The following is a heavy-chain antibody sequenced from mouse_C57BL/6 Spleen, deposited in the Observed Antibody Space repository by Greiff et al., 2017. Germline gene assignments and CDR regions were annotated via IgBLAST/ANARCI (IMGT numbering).Heavy chain of an antibody. J-gene: IGHJ2*01. Sequence: QVQLKQSGAELMQPGASVKLSCKTTGYTFTGYWIEWVKQRPGHGLEWIGEILPGSGSPTSNAKFKGKATVTAATSSNTAYMQLSSLTTEDSAIYYCATGYGSSYRYFDYGGQGTTLTVSS. CDR1: GYTFTGYW. D-gene: IGHD1-1*01. CDR3: ATGYGSSYRYFDY. V-gene: IGHV1-9*01. CDR2: ILPGSGSP.